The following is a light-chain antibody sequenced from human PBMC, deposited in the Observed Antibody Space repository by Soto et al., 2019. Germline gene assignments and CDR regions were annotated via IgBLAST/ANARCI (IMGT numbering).Light chain of an antibody. J-gene: IGLJ1*01. Sequence: QSALTQPASVSGSAGQSITISCTGTSSDVGGYNYVSWYHQHPGKAPKLMIYEVSNRPSGVSNRFSGSKSGNTASLTISGLQAEDEADYYCSSYTSISTRVFGTGTKVTVL. CDR3: SSYTSISTRV. V-gene: IGLV2-14*01. CDR1: SSDVGGYNY. CDR2: EVS.